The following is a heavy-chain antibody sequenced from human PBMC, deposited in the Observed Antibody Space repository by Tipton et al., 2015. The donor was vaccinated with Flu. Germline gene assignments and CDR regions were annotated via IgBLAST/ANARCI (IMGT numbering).Heavy chain of an antibody. CDR2: IYPGDSDT. V-gene: IGHV5-51*01. CDR1: GYRFTYYW. Sequence: VQLVQSGVEVKKPGESLKISCKASGYRFTYYWIGWVRQMPGKGLEWMGIIYPGDSDTKYSPSFQGQVTISADKSINTAYLHWRSLRASDPAMYFCARTTSKYQLRREGDWFDRWGQGTLVTVSP. CDR3: ARTTSKYQLRREGDWFDR. D-gene: IGHD5-24*01. J-gene: IGHJ5*02.